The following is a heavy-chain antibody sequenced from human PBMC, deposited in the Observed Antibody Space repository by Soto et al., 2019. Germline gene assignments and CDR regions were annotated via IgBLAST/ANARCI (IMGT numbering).Heavy chain of an antibody. J-gene: IGHJ4*02. V-gene: IGHV3-30-3*01. Sequence: PGGSLRLSCAASGFTFTSFAIHWVRQAPGKGLEWVAVISKDGSVIYYADSVKGRFTISRDNSKSSLFLQVNSLTSEDTAVYHCARSRSGAVPDSLGFWGQGTLVTVSS. D-gene: IGHD3-10*01. CDR1: GFTFTSFA. CDR3: ARSRSGAVPDSLGF. CDR2: ISKDGSVI.